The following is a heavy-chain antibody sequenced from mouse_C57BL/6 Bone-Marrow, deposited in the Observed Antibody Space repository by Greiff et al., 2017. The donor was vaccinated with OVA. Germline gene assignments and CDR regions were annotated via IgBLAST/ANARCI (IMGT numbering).Heavy chain of an antibody. CDR2: IYPGSGST. D-gene: IGHD1-1*01. J-gene: IGHJ1*03. Sequence: QVQLQQPGAELVKPGASVKMSCQASGYTFTSYWITWVKQRPGQGLEWIGDIYPGSGSTNYNEKFKSKATLTVDTSSSTAYMQLSSLTSEDSAVYYCARDPITTVVPDVWGTGTTVTVSS. CDR3: ARDPITTVVPDV. V-gene: IGHV1-55*01. CDR1: GYTFTSYW.